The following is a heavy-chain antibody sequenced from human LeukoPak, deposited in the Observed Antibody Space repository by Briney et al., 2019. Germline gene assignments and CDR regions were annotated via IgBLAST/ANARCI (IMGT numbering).Heavy chain of an antibody. CDR2: ISHSGNT. V-gene: IGHV4-38-2*01. Sequence: PSETLSLTCSVSGYSIRSGYSWGWIRQPPGKGLEWIGSISHSGNTYYNPSLKSRVTISLDTSKNQFSLKLNSVTAADTAVYFCARSMISMLKVNWFDPWGQGPLVTVSS. D-gene: IGHD3-16*01. CDR1: GYSIRSGYS. J-gene: IGHJ5*02. CDR3: ARSMISMLKVNWFDP.